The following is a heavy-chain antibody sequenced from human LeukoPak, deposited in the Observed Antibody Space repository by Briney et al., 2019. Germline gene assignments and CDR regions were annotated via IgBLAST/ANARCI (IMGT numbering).Heavy chain of an antibody. CDR3: ARGSGDYYDSSGYYSD. CDR1: GFTFSSYG. V-gene: IGHV3-33*01. J-gene: IGHJ4*02. CDR2: IWYDGSNK. D-gene: IGHD3-22*01. Sequence: GGSLRLSCAASGFTFSSYGMHWVRQAPGKGLEWVAVIWYDGSNKYYADSVKGRFTISRDNSKNTLYPQMNSLRAEDTAVYYCARGSGDYYDSSGYYSDWGQGTLVTVSS.